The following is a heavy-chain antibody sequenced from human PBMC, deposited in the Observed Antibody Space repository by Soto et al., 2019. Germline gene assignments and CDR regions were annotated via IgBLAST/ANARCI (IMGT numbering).Heavy chain of an antibody. Sequence: SETLSLTCSVSGDSISNLDYSWAWIRQPPGQALEYIGYIYKSATTYYNPSFESRVAISVDTSKRQFSLNVTSVTAADTAVYFCARGRYCLTGRCFPNWFDSWGQGALVT. CDR1: GDSISNLDYS. CDR3: ARGRYCLTGRCFPNWFDS. CDR2: IYKSATT. J-gene: IGHJ5*01. V-gene: IGHV4-30-4*01. D-gene: IGHD7-27*01.